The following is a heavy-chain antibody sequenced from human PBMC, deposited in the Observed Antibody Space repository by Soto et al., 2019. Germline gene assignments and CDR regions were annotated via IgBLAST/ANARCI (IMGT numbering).Heavy chain of an antibody. CDR2: IYYSGST. CDR1: GGSISSSSYY. CDR3: ARIQLGYDAFDI. J-gene: IGHJ3*02. D-gene: IGHD6-6*01. V-gene: IGHV4-39*01. Sequence: PSETLSLTCTVSGGSISSSSYYWGWIRQPPGKGLEWIGSIYYSGSTYYNPSLKSRVTISVDTSNNQFSLKLSSVTAADTAVYYCARIQLGYDAFDIWGQGTMVTVSS.